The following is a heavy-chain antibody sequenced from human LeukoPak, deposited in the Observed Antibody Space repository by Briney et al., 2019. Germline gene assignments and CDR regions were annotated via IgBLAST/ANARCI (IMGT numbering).Heavy chain of an antibody. CDR2: IYFSGST. Sequence: PAETVGLTCTVSGGSISTYFWSWIRQPPGKGLEWIGHIYFSGSTNYNPSLKSRVTISVDTSKNQFSLKLSSVTAADTAVYYCARHKSSGTYSLDYWGQGPLVIV. D-gene: IGHD1-26*01. V-gene: IGHV4-59*08. CDR1: GGSISTYF. J-gene: IGHJ4*02. CDR3: ARHKSSGTYSLDY.